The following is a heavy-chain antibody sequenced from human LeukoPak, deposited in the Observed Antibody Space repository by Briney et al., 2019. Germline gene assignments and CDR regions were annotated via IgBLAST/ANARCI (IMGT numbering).Heavy chain of an antibody. J-gene: IGHJ4*02. CDR1: GFTFSSYW. D-gene: IGHD3-22*01. Sequence: GGSLRLSCAASGFTFSSYWMHWVRQAPGKGLVWVSRINSDGSSTIYADSVKGRFTMSRDNAKNTLYLQMNSLRAEDTAVYYCARYYDSSGYYPYYFDYWGQGTLVTVSS. CDR2: INSDGSST. CDR3: ARYYDSSGYYPYYFDY. V-gene: IGHV3-74*01.